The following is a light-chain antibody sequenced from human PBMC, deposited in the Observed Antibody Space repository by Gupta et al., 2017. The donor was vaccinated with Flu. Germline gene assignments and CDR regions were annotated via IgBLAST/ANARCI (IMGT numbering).Light chain of an antibody. CDR1: GSDVGGYNY. CDR2: DVS. Sequence: SVTISCTGTGSDVGGYNYVSWYQQHPGKAPKLIIHDVSRRPSGVPDRFSGSKSGNTASLTISGLQAEDAADYYCCSYAGSYTFVFETGTKVTVL. CDR3: CSYAGSYTFV. J-gene: IGLJ1*01. V-gene: IGLV2-11*03.